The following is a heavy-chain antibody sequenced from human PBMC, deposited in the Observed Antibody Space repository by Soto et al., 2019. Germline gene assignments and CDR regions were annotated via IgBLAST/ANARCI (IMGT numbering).Heavy chain of an antibody. Sequence: GGSLRLSCAASGFTFSSYGMHWVRQAPGKGLEWVAVIWYDGSNKYYVDSVKGRFTISRDNSKNTLYLQMNSLRAEDTAVYYCARDSWCSSTSCYISAFDIWGQGTMVTVSS. D-gene: IGHD2-2*02. CDR2: IWYDGSNK. J-gene: IGHJ3*02. CDR1: GFTFSSYG. V-gene: IGHV3-33*01. CDR3: ARDSWCSSTSCYISAFDI.